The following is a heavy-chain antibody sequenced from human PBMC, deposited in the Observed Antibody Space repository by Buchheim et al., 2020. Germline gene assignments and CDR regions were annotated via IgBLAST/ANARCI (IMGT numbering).Heavy chain of an antibody. CDR2: INPSGGST. CDR3: ARDWWSRDSSSSSDY. J-gene: IGHJ4*02. V-gene: IGHV1-46*03. CDR1: GYTFTSYY. Sequence: QVQLVQSGAEVKKPGASVKVSCKASGYTFTSYYMHWVRQAPGQGLEWMEIINPSGGSTSYAQKFQGRVTMTRDTSTSTAYMELSSLRSEDTAVYYCARDWWSRDSSSSSDYWGQGTL. D-gene: IGHD6-6*01.